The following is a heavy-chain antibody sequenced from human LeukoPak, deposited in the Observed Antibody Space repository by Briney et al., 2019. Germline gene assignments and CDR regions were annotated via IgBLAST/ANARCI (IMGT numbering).Heavy chain of an antibody. D-gene: IGHD6-19*01. V-gene: IGHV1-69*05. CDR2: IIPIFGTA. CDR1: GGTFSSYA. J-gene: IGHJ4*02. CDR3: AKDRARSIAVASYYFDY. Sequence: GASVKVSCKASGGTFSSYAISWVRQAPGQGLEWMGRIIPIFGTANYAQKFQGRVTITTDESTSTAYMELSSLRSEDTAVYYCAKDRARSIAVASYYFDYWGQGTLVTVSS.